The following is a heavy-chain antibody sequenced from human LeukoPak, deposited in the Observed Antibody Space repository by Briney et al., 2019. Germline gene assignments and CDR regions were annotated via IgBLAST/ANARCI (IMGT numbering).Heavy chain of an antibody. J-gene: IGHJ4*02. D-gene: IGHD4-11*01. CDR2: INPNSGGT. CDR1: GYTFTGYY. V-gene: IGHV1-2*02. Sequence: ASVKVPCKASGYTFTGYYMHWVRQAPGQGLEWMGWINPNSGGTNYAQKFQGRVTMTRDTSISTAYMELSRLRSDDTAVYYCARGPDYSNYYFDYWGPGTLVTVSS. CDR3: ARGPDYSNYYFDY.